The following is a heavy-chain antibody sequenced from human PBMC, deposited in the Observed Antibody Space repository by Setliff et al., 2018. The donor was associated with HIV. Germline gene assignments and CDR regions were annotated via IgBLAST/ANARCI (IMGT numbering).Heavy chain of an antibody. D-gene: IGHD3-10*01. V-gene: IGHV4-39*01. J-gene: IGHJ1*01. CDR1: GGSISRGSYS. CDR2: ISYTGIT. Sequence: PSETLSLTCTVSGGSISRGSYSWGWIRQPPGKGLEWIGSISYTGITNYNPSLKSRVTISVDTSQKQFSLKLSSVTAADTAVYYCARQSVRGGYYYGSGSYYREYFQQWGQGTLVTVSS. CDR3: ARQSVRGGYYYGSGSYYREYFQQ.